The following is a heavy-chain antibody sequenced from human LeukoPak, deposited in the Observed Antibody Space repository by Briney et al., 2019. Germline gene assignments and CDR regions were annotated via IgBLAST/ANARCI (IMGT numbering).Heavy chain of an antibody. J-gene: IGHJ5*02. Sequence: GASVKVSCKASGYTFTSYGISCVRQAPGQGLEWMGWISAYNGNTNYAQKLQGRVTMTTDTSTSTAYMELRSLRSDDTAVYYCARDREDIVVVVAATQTALDPWGQGTLVTVSS. CDR3: ARDREDIVVVVAATQTALDP. CDR2: ISAYNGNT. CDR1: GYTFTSYG. D-gene: IGHD2-15*01. V-gene: IGHV1-18*01.